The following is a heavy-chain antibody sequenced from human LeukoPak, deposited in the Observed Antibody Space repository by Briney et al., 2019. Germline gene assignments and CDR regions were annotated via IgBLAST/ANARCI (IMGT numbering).Heavy chain of an antibody. CDR1: AFTFSYYA. V-gene: IGHV3-23*01. CDR3: ARDPSDGTKAFDD. Sequence: GGSLRLSCAASAFTFSYYAMSWVRQAPGRGLEWVSAISGSGSTHYADSVKGRLTISRDNSKNTLYLQMNSLRDEDTAVYYCARDPSDGTKAFDDWGQGTLVTVSS. CDR2: ISGSGST. J-gene: IGHJ4*02.